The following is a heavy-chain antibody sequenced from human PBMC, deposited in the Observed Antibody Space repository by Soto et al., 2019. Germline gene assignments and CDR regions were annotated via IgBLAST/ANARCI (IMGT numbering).Heavy chain of an antibody. J-gene: IGHJ5*02. CDR3: ARDLGIAAAGNNWFDP. V-gene: IGHV4-59*01. D-gene: IGHD6-13*01. CDR1: GGSISSYY. CDR2: NYYSGST. Sequence: WETLSLTCTVSGGSISSYYWSWIRQPPVKGLEWIEYNYYSGSTNYNPSLKSRVTIAVDTSKNQLSLKLSSVTAADMAVYYCARDLGIAAAGNNWFDPWGQGTLVTVSS.